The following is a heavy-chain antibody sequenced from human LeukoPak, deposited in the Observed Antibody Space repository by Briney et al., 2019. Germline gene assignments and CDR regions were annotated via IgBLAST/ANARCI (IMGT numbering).Heavy chain of an antibody. CDR1: GYTFTGYY. Sequence: GASVKVSCKASGYTFTGYYMHWVRQAPGQGLEWMGWINPNSGGTNYAQKFQGRVTMTRDTSISTAYMELSSLRSEDMAVYYCARVPLWFGEWGAFDIWGQGTMVTVSS. J-gene: IGHJ3*02. D-gene: IGHD3-10*01. CDR2: INPNSGGT. V-gene: IGHV1-2*02. CDR3: ARVPLWFGEWGAFDI.